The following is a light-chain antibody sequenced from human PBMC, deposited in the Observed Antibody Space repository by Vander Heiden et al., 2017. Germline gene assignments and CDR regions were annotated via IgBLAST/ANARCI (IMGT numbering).Light chain of an antibody. V-gene: IGKV4-1*01. J-gene: IGKJ1*01. CDR1: QSVLYSSNNKND. CDR2: WAS. Sequence: DIVMTQSPDSLAVSLGERATINCKSSQSVLYSSNNKNDLAWYQQKPGQPPKLLMYWASTRESGVTDRFSGSGSGTDFTLTISSMQAEDVAVYYCQQYYSTLTFGQGTKVEIK. CDR3: QQYYSTLT.